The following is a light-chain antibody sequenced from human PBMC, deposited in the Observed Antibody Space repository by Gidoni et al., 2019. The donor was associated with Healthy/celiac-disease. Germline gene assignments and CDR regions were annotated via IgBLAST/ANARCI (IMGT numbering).Light chain of an antibody. Sequence: QSVLTQPPPASGAPGHRVTISCTGASSNTGAGYDVHWYHQLPGSAPKLLISGNNNRPSGVPDRFSSSKSGASASLAITGLQAEDEADYYCQSFDSGLSGPVVFGGGTKLTVL. J-gene: IGLJ2*01. CDR2: GNN. V-gene: IGLV1-40*01. CDR3: QSFDSGLSGPVV. CDR1: SSNTGAGYD.